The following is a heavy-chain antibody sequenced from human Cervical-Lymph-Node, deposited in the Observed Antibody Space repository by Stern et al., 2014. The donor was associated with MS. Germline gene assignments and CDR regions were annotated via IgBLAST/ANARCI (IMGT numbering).Heavy chain of an antibody. CDR3: ARDDDYPRRAIDY. CDR2: ISPYNGNT. D-gene: IGHD4-11*01. J-gene: IGHJ4*02. CDR1: GYTFTYYA. Sequence: VQLVESGAEVKKPGASVNVSCKTSGYTFTYYAISWIRQAPGQGLEWVGWISPYNGNTTFVQKLQGRAAMPTDTSHSPTYMEMRSLRSDDPAVYYCARDDDYPRRAIDYWGQGTLVTVSS. V-gene: IGHV1-18*01.